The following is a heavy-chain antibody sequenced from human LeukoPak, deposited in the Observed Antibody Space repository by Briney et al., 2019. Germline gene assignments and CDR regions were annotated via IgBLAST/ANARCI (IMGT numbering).Heavy chain of an antibody. CDR1: GFTFDDYA. CDR2: ISWNSGSI. CDR3: IVLAVTATLGFDY. Sequence: GGSLRLSCAASGFTFDDYAMHWVRQAPGKGLEWVSGISWNSGSIGYADSVKGRFTISRDNAKNSLYLQMNSLRAEDTAVYYCIVLAVTATLGFDYWGQGTLVTVSS. D-gene: IGHD6-19*01. V-gene: IGHV3-9*01. J-gene: IGHJ4*02.